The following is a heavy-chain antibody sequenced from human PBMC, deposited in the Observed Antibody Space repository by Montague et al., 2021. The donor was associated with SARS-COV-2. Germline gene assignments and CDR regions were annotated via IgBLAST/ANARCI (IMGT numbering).Heavy chain of an antibody. CDR1: GGPITSYY. Sequence: SETLSLTCAVSGGPITSYYWNWIRQPPGKGLEYIGYIYHSGSTIYNPSLKSRVSISVDTSKNQFYLKLRSVTAADTAVYYCARGLESYGSGSHHFDPWGQGTLVTVSS. D-gene: IGHD3-10*01. CDR2: IYHSGST. J-gene: IGHJ5*02. CDR3: ARGLESYGSGSHHFDP. V-gene: IGHV4-59*01.